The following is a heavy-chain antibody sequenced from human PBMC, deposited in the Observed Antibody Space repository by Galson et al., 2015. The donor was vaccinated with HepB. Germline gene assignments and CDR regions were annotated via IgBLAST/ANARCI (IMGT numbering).Heavy chain of an antibody. CDR3: ARPLMGYSGYDSDY. V-gene: IGHV3-48*04. CDR1: GFTFSSYA. CDR2: ISSSSSAM. D-gene: IGHD5-12*01. Sequence: SLRLSCAASGFTFSSYAMNWVRQAPGKGLEWVSYISSSSSAMYYADSVKGRFTISRDNAKNSLYLQMKSLRADDTAVYYCARPLMGYSGYDSDYWGQGTLVTVSS. J-gene: IGHJ4*02.